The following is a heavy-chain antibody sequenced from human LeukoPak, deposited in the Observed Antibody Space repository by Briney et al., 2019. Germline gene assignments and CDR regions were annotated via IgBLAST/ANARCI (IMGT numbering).Heavy chain of an antibody. CDR1: GFTFSDYY. V-gene: IGHV3-11*01. Sequence: GGSLRLSCAASGFTFSDYYMSWIRQAPGKGLEWVSYISSSGSTIYYADSVKGRFTISRDNAKNSLYLQMNSLRAEDTAVYYCARDPQLGILSSDAFDIWGQGTMVTVSS. J-gene: IGHJ3*02. CDR3: ARDPQLGILSSDAFDI. D-gene: IGHD7-27*01. CDR2: ISSSGSTI.